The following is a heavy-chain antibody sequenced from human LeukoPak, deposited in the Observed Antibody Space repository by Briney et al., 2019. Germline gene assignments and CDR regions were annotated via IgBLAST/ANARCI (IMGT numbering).Heavy chain of an antibody. Sequence: GGSLRLSCAASGFTFDDYAMHWVRQAPGKGLEWVSGISWNSGSIGYADSVKGRFTISRDNAKNSLYLQMNSLRAEDTAVYYCAKGTVTGYYYMDVWGKGTTVTVSS. J-gene: IGHJ6*03. CDR2: ISWNSGSI. CDR3: AKGTVTGYYYMDV. D-gene: IGHD4-17*01. V-gene: IGHV3-9*01. CDR1: GFTFDDYA.